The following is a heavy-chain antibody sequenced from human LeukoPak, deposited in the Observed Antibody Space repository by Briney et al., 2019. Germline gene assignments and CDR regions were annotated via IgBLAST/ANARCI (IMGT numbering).Heavy chain of an antibody. J-gene: IGHJ4*02. Sequence: GGSLRLSCAASGFTFSSYWMSWVRQAPGKGLEWVANIKQDGSQKSYVDSVKGRFTISRDNAKNSLYLQMNSLRVEDTAIYYCARAAEFVADFDSWGQGTLVTVSS. CDR2: IKQDGSQK. D-gene: IGHD2-15*01. CDR1: GFTFSSYW. V-gene: IGHV3-7*03. CDR3: ARAAEFVADFDS.